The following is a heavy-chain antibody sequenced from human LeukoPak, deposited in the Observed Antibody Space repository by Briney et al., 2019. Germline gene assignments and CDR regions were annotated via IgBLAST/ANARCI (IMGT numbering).Heavy chain of an antibody. Sequence: PGGSLRLSCVASGFTFSSYAMSWVRQAPGKGLEWVSAISGSGGSTYYADSVKGRFTISRDNPKNTLYLQMNSLRAEDTAVYYCAKDRPDIVVVPAADYYYYGMDVWGQGTTVTVSS. CDR2: ISGSGGST. V-gene: IGHV3-23*01. D-gene: IGHD2-2*01. J-gene: IGHJ6*02. CDR1: GFTFSSYA. CDR3: AKDRPDIVVVPAADYYYYGMDV.